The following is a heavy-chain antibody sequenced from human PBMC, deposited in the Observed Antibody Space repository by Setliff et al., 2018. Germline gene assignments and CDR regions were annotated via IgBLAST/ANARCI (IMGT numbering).Heavy chain of an antibody. V-gene: IGHV4-34*01. Sequence: SETLSLTCAASGGSFSDYYWTWIRQAPGKGLEWIGNIYDSGSSNYNASLKSRLIITRDTSKNQISLKLTSVTAADTAVYYCGRGFSRIEGWGNWFDPWGQGILVTVSS. J-gene: IGHJ5*02. CDR2: IYDSGSS. CDR3: GRGFSRIEGWGNWFDP. CDR1: GGSFSDYY. D-gene: IGHD2-15*01.